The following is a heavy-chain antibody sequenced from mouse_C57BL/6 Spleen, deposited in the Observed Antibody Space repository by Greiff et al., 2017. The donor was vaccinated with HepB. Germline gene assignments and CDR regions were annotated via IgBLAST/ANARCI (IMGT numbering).Heavy chain of an antibody. CDR2: IRLKSDNYAT. J-gene: IGHJ4*01. CDR3: TGPMVTTGDYAMDY. D-gene: IGHD2-2*01. CDR1: GFTFSNYW. Sequence: EVKVEESGGGLVQPGGSMKLSCVASGFTFSNYWMNWVRQSPEKGLEWVAQIRLKSDNYATHYAESVKGRFTISRDDSKSSVYLQMNNLRAEDTGIYYCTGPMVTTGDYAMDYWGQGTSVTVSS. V-gene: IGHV6-3*01.